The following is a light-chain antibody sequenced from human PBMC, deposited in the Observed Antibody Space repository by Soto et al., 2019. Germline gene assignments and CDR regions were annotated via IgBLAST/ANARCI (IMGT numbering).Light chain of an antibody. J-gene: IGKJ5*01. CDR2: AAS. Sequence: DIQLTQSPSFLSASVGDRVTITCRASQGPSSYLAWYQQKPGKAPKLLIYAASTLQSGVPSRFSGSGSGTEFTLTISSLQPEDFATYYCQQLNSYPPRITFGQGTRLEIK. CDR3: QQLNSYPPRIT. CDR1: QGPSSY. V-gene: IGKV1-9*01.